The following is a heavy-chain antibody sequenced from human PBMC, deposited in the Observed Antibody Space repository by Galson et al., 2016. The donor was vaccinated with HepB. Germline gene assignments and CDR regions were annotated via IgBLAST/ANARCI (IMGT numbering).Heavy chain of an antibody. D-gene: IGHD6-13*01. J-gene: IGHJ4*02. CDR3: ARDRDAALDY. V-gene: IGHV1-18*01. Sequence: SVKVSCTASGYTFTNNGISWVRQAPGQGLEWMGWISAHSGNTNYAQKFQGRLTLTKDTSASTVYMELRSLRFDDTAMYYCARDRDAALDYWGQGALVTVSS. CDR1: GYTFTNNG. CDR2: ISAHSGNT.